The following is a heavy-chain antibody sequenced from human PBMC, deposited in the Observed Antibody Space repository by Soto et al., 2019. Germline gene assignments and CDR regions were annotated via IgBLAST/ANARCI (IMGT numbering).Heavy chain of an antibody. CDR2: VSGRGTT. CDR1: DYSLSRGYF. V-gene: IGHV4-38-2*02. J-gene: IGHJ4*02. Sequence: PSETLSLTCTVSDYSLSRGYFWGWIREPPGKGLEWLGSVSGRGTTYYTPSLRSRVTISIDPSTNQVSLKPSSVTAANTAIYYCARGGNLVVVTSYFDYWGQGALVTVSS. D-gene: IGHD2-21*02. CDR3: ARGGNLVVVTSYFDY.